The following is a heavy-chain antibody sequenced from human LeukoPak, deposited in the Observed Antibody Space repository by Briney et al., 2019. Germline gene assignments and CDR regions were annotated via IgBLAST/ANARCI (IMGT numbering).Heavy chain of an antibody. D-gene: IGHD6-19*01. V-gene: IGHV3-48*02. CDR1: GFTFSAYG. CDR2: ISGSSSAI. Sequence: GGSLRLSCAASGFTFSAYGINWVRQAPGKGLEWVSYISGSSSAIYYADSVKGRFTISRDNAKNSLYLQMNSPRDEDTAVYYCARKVAATTDFDFWGQGTLVTVSS. J-gene: IGHJ4*02. CDR3: ARKVAATTDFDF.